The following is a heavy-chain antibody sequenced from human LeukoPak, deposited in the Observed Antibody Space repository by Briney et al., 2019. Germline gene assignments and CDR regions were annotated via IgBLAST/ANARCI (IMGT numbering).Heavy chain of an antibody. Sequence: GGSLRLSCAASGYTFGSCARSWVRGAPGKGLEWVSAICGSGGSTYYADSVKGRFTISRDNSKNTLYLQMNSLRAEDTAVYYCAIQIITMVRGSTTFDYWGQGTLVTVSS. CDR1: GYTFGSCA. J-gene: IGHJ4*02. V-gene: IGHV3-23*01. CDR3: AIQIITMVRGSTTFDY. D-gene: IGHD3-10*01. CDR2: ICGSGGST.